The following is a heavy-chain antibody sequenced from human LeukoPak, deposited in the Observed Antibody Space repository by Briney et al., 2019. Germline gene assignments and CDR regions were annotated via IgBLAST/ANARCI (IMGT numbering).Heavy chain of an antibody. V-gene: IGHV1-69*04. CDR1: GYILTELS. CDR3: ARDLLVGAKGYY. CDR2: IIPILGIA. D-gene: IGHD1-26*01. Sequence: ASVKVSCKVSGYILTELSMHWVRQAPGQGLEWMGRIIPILGIANYAQKFQGRVTITADKSTSTAYMELSSLRSEDTAVYYCARDLLVGAKGYYWGQGTLVTVSS. J-gene: IGHJ4*02.